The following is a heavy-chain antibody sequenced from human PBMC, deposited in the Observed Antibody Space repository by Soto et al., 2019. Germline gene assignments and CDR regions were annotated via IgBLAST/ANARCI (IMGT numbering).Heavy chain of an antibody. CDR3: ARYYASSTAYPEGGYHYYYYYGMDV. CDR1: GFTFSSYW. Sequence: RRLSCAASGFTFSSYWMHWVRQAPGKGLVWVSRINSDGSSTSYADSVKGRFTIPRDNAKNTLYLQMNSLRAEDTAVYYCARYYASSTAYPEGGYHYYYYYGMDVFRKGTTVTASS. D-gene: IGHD3-16*02. V-gene: IGHV3-74*01. CDR2: INSDGSST. J-gene: IGHJ6*04.